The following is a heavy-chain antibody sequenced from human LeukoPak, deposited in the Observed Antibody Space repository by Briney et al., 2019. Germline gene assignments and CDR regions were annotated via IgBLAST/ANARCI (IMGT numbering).Heavy chain of an antibody. Sequence: SGGSLRPSCAASGFTFSSYSINWVRQPPGKGLEWGSSITISSSYIYYADSVKGRFTISRDNAKNSLYLQMNSLRAEDTAVYYCARGSSGYYPISPNWFDPWGQGTLVTVSS. J-gene: IGHJ5*02. D-gene: IGHD3-22*01. CDR3: ARGSSGYYPISPNWFDP. CDR1: GFTFSSYS. CDR2: ITISSSYI. V-gene: IGHV3-21*01.